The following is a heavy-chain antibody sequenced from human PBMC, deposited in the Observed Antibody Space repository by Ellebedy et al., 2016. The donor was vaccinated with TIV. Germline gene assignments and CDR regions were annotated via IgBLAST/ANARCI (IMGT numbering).Heavy chain of an antibody. CDR3: AREARGRWFLDY. CDR1: GFSLSSHY. D-gene: IGHD4-23*01. V-gene: IGHV3-7*01. Sequence: GGSLRLSXAASGFSLSSHYMSWVRQAPGKGLEWVANIKQDGSEKNYDDSVRGRFTISRDNTKNSVYLHMNSLRGEDTAVYYCAREARGRWFLDYWGQGALVTVSP. J-gene: IGHJ4*02. CDR2: IKQDGSEK.